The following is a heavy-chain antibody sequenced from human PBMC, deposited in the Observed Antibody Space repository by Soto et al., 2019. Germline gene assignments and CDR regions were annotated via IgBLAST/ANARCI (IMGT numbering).Heavy chain of an antibody. CDR1: GYTFTGYY. J-gene: IGHJ4*02. D-gene: IGHD5-12*01. V-gene: IGHV1-2*04. CDR2: INPNSGAT. Sequence: QVQLVQSGAEVKKPGASVKVSCKPSGYTFTGYYIHWVRQAPGQGLEWMGWINPNSGATNYAQKLQGWVTMTRDTSISTAYMELSSLRSDGTALYYCARAVVTTTPNFDYWGQGTLVTVSS. CDR3: ARAVVTTTPNFDY.